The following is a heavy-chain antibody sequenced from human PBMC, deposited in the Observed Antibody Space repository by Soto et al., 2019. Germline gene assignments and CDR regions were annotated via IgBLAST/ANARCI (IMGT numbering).Heavy chain of an antibody. CDR2: INPSGGST. J-gene: IGHJ5*02. V-gene: IGHV1-46*03. Sequence: ASVKVSCKASGYTFTSYYMHWVRQAPGQGLEWMGIINPSGGSTSYAQKFQGRVTMARDTSTSTVYMELSSLRSEDTAVYYCARESSGPVYYDILTGYSPRWFDPWGQGTLVTVSS. D-gene: IGHD3-9*01. CDR3: ARESSGPVYYDILTGYSPRWFDP. CDR1: GYTFTSYY.